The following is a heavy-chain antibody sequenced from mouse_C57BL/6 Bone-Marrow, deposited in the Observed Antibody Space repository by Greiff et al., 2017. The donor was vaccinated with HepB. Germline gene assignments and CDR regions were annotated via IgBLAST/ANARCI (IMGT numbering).Heavy chain of an antibody. CDR3: TRDYGSSYLGMDY. D-gene: IGHD1-1*01. CDR2: IRNKANNHAT. Sequence: EVKLVESGGGLVQPGGSMKLSCAASGFTFSDAWMDWVRQSPEKGLEWVAEIRNKANNHATYYAESVKGRFTTSRDDSKSSVYLQMNSLRAEDTGIYYCTRDYGSSYLGMDYWGQGTSVTVSS. V-gene: IGHV6-6*01. J-gene: IGHJ4*01. CDR1: GFTFSDAW.